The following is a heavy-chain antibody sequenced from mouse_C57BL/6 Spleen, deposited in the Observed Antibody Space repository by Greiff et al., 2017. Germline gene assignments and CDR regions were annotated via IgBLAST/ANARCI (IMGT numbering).Heavy chain of an antibody. V-gene: IGHV1-4*01. J-gene: IGHJ4*01. CDR1: GYTFTSYT. D-gene: IGHD2-1*01. CDR2: INPSSGYT. Sequence: VQLQQSGAELARPGASVKMSCKASGYTFTSYTMHWVKQRPGPGLEWIGYINPSSGYTKYNQKFKDKATLTADKSSSTAYMQLSSLTSEDSAVYYCERGRDYYGNRYAMDYWGQGTSVTVSS. CDR3: ERGRDYYGNRYAMDY.